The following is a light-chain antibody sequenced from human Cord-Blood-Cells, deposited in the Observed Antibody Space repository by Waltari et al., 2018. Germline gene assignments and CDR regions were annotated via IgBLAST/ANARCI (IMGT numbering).Light chain of an antibody. CDR1: SSDVGGYNY. CDR2: DVS. Sequence: PGQSITISCTGTSSDVGGYNYVPWYQQHPGKAPKLMIYDVSNRPSGVSNRFSGSKSGNTASLTISGLQAEDEADYYCSSYTSSSTLVFGGGTKLTVL. V-gene: IGLV2-14*04. CDR3: SSYTSSSTLV. J-gene: IGLJ2*01.